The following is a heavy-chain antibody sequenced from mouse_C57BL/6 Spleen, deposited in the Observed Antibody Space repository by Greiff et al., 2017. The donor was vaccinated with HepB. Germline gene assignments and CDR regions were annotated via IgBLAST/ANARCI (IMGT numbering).Heavy chain of an antibody. Sequence: VQLQQSGPELVKPGASVKLSCTASGFNIKDYYMHWVKQRTEQGLEWIGRIDPEDGETKYAPKFQGKATITAYTASNTAYLQISSLTSEDTAVYYCAKEGDYDYYAMDNWDRGTSVTVSS. CDR3: AKEGDYDYYAMDN. D-gene: IGHD2-4*01. J-gene: IGHJ4*01. V-gene: IGHV14-2*01. CDR2: IDPEDGET. CDR1: GFNIKDYY.